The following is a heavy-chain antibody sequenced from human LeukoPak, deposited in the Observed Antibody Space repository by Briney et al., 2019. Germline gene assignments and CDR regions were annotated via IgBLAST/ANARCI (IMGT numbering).Heavy chain of an antibody. J-gene: IGHJ6*03. CDR1: GASISGSGYY. CDR3: ARHLVREKTYWGYYYYYYMDV. V-gene: IGHV4-39*01. CDR2: IYDSGST. D-gene: IGHD3-10*01. Sequence: SETLSLTCTVSGASISGSGYYWGWIRQPPGKGLEWIGNIYDSGSTYYNPSLKSRVTISVDTSKNQFSLKLSSVTAADTAVYYCARHLVREKTYWGYYYYYYMDVWGKGTTVTISS.